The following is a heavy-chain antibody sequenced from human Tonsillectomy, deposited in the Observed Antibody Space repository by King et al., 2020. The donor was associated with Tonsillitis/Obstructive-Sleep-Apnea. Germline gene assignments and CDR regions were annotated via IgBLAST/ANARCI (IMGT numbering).Heavy chain of an antibody. V-gene: IGHV3-72*01. Sequence: VQLVESGGGLVQPGGSLRLSCAASGFTFSDHYMDWVRQAPGKGLEWVGRTRNKAHSYTTEYAASVKGRFTISRDDSENSLYLQMNSLKNEDTAVYYCARVRTSSPVYNLDYWGQGTLVTVSS. CDR2: TRNKAHSYTT. J-gene: IGHJ4*02. CDR3: ARVRTSSPVYNLDY. CDR1: GFTFSDHY. D-gene: IGHD1-14*01.